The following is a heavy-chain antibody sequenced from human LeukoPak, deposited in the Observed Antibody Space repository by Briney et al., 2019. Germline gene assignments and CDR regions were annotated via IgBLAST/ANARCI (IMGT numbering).Heavy chain of an antibody. D-gene: IGHD1-14*01. CDR2: INPDSGAT. CDR1: GYTFTGYY. Sequence: ASVKVSCKASGYTFTGYYMHWVRQAPGQGLEWMGWINPDSGATDHAQNFQGRVTMTRDTSISTAYMELSRLRADDTAVYYCASPPDQDGEHLQHWGQGTLVTVSS. CDR3: ASPPDQDGEHLQH. J-gene: IGHJ1*01. V-gene: IGHV1-2*02.